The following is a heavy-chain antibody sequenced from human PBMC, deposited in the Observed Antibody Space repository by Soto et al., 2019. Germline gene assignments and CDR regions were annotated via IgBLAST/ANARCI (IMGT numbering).Heavy chain of an antibody. Sequence: GGSLRLSCAASGFTFSSYAMSWVRQAPGKGLEWASAISGSGGSTYYADSVKGRFTISRDNSKNTLYLQMNSLRAEDTAVYYCAKGSGYDPDYYFDYWGQGTLVTVSS. J-gene: IGHJ4*02. CDR3: AKGSGYDPDYYFDY. CDR1: GFTFSSYA. CDR2: ISGSGGST. D-gene: IGHD5-12*01. V-gene: IGHV3-23*01.